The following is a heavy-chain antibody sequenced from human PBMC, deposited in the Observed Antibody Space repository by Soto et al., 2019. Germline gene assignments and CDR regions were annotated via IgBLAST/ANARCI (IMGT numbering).Heavy chain of an antibody. CDR1: GFIFRDWF. D-gene: IGHD3-22*01. CDR2: ISKDSGRAT. Sequence: GGSLRLSCAASGFIFRDWFMSWIRQAPGKGLEWISYISKDSGRATRYADSVKGRFTISRDNSKETLNIQMRSLRADETAEYYCVKESNPFVDMKVVLIFHSWGQGTLVTVSS. V-gene: IGHV3-11*04. CDR3: VKESNPFVDMKVVLIFHS. J-gene: IGHJ4*02.